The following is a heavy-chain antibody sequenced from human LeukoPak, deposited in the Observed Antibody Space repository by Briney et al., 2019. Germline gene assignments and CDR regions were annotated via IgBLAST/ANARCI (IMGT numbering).Heavy chain of an antibody. CDR3: NRFDY. D-gene: IGHD1-14*01. CDR1: GFTFSSYE. V-gene: IGHV3-48*03. J-gene: IGHJ4*02. CDR2: ISSSGSTI. Sequence: PGGSLRLSRAASGFTFSSYEMNWVRQAPGKGLEGVSYISSSGSTIYYADSVKGRFTISRDNAKNSLYLQMNMLGAEDTAVYYCNRFDYWGQGTLVTVSS.